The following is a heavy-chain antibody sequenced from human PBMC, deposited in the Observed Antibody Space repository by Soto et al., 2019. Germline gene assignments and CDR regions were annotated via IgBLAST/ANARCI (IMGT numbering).Heavy chain of an antibody. Sequence: DVQLVESGGGLIQPGESLRLYCAAFGLTISGKKYVAWVRQAPGKGLEWVSALYDVDGSFYADSVKGRFTTSSDSSKTTVYLQRNDLRPDDTAVYYCATWHEREHAYDVWGQGTTVTVSS. J-gene: IGHJ3*01. V-gene: IGHV3-53*01. D-gene: IGHD1-1*01. CDR3: ATWHEREHAYDV. CDR2: LYDVDGS. CDR1: GLTISGKKY.